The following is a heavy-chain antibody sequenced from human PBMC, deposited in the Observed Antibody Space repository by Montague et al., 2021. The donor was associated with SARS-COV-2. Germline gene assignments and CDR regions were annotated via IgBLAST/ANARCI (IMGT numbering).Heavy chain of an antibody. J-gene: IGHJ4*02. CDR1: GGSITKSNFY. CDR3: AATDYFASGKYDF. V-gene: IGHV4-39*01. Sequence: SETLSLTCTVSGGSITKSNFYWGWIRQPPGKVLEWIGTIYNSATTYYNSSLKSRVTISVDTSKNQFSLKLSSVTAADTAVYYCAATDYFASGKYDFWGQGTWVTVSS. D-gene: IGHD3-10*01. CDR2: IYNSATT.